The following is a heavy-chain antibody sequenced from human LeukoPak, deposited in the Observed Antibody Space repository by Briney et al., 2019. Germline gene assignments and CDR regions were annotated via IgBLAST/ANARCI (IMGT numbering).Heavy chain of an antibody. Sequence: PSETLSLTCTVSGGSISSSSYYWGWIRQPPGKGLEWIGSIYYSGSTYYNPPLKSRVTISVDTSKNQFSLKLSSVTAADTAVYYCARNPSSSWYFSLWGQGTLVTVSS. D-gene: IGHD6-13*01. J-gene: IGHJ4*02. CDR1: GGSISSSSYY. CDR2: IYYSGST. V-gene: IGHV4-39*07. CDR3: ARNPSSSWYFSL.